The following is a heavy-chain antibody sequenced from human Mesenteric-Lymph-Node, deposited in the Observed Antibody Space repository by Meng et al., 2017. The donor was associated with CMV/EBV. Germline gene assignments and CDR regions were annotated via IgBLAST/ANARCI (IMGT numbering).Heavy chain of an antibody. D-gene: IGHD6-19*01. CDR3: ARTYWYSSGLSAIDC. CDR2: IYYSGST. J-gene: IGHJ4*02. V-gene: IGHV4-30-4*08. Sequence: SETLSLTCTVSGGSISSGDYYWSWIRQPPGKGLEWIGYIYYSGSTYYNPSLKSRVTISLDTSRNQFSLRLSSVTAADTAIYYCARTYWYSSGLSAIDCWGQGTLVTVSS. CDR1: GGSISSGDYY.